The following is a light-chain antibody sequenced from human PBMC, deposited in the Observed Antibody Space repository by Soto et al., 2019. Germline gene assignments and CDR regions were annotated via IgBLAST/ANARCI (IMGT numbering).Light chain of an antibody. Sequence: EIVLTQSPGTLSLSPGERATLSCRASQSVSSSYLAWYQQEPDQAPRLLIFGASSRATGIPDRFSGSGSGTEFTLTISRLEPEDFAVYYCQQYGSSPYTFGPGTKLEIK. CDR2: GAS. CDR3: QQYGSSPYT. CDR1: QSVSSSY. V-gene: IGKV3-20*01. J-gene: IGKJ2*01.